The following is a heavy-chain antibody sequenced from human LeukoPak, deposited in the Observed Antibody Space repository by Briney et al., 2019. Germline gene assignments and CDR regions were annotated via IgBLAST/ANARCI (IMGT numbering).Heavy chain of an antibody. CDR1: GFIFTHYA. J-gene: IGHJ6*03. CDR2: INGNGAAT. CDR3: ANGLAASGNFLLRDYYYFIDV. D-gene: IGHD1-26*01. Sequence: GGSLRLSCASSGFIFTHYAMGWVRQAPGKGLEWVSTINGNGAATYYADSFKGRFLISRDDSKSTVYLRMNKLRVEDSGLYYCANGLAASGNFLLRDYYYFIDVWGKGTTVIAS. V-gene: IGHV3-23*01.